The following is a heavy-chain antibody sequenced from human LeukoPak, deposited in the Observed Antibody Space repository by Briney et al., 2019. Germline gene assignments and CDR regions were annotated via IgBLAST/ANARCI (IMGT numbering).Heavy chain of an antibody. V-gene: IGHV4-30-2*01. D-gene: IGHD3-22*01. J-gene: IGHJ4*02. Sequence: SQTLSLTCTVSGGSISSGGYYWSWIRQPPGKGLEWIGYIYHSGSTYYNPSLKSRVTISVDRSKNQFSLKLSSVTAADTAVYYCARESHYYGTSGYYDYWGQGTLVTVSS. CDR2: IYHSGST. CDR3: ARESHYYGTSGYYDY. CDR1: GGSISSGGYY.